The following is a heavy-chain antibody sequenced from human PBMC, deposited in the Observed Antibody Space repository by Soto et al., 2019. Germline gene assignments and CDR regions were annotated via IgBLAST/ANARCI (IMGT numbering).Heavy chain of an antibody. V-gene: IGHV3-74*01. J-gene: IGHJ6*02. CDR3: ARAYYSSGWYGAYYYYYGMDV. D-gene: IGHD6-19*01. CDR2: INSDGSST. CDR1: GFTFSSYR. Sequence: GGSLRLSCAASGFTFSSYRMHWVRQAPGKGLVWVSRINSDGSSTSYADSVKGRFTISRDNAKNTLYLQMNSLRAEDTAVYYCARAYYSSGWYGAYYYYYGMDVWGQGTTVTVSS.